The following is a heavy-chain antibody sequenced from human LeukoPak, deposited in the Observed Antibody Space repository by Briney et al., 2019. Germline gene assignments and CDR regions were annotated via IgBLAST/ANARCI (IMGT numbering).Heavy chain of an antibody. Sequence: GGSLRLSCAASGFTFSSYSMNWVRQAPGKGLEWVSSISSSSSYIYYADSVKGRFTISRDNAKNSLYLQMSSLRAEDTAVYYCARVSGSWYYFDYWGQGTLVTVSS. V-gene: IGHV3-21*01. J-gene: IGHJ4*02. CDR1: GFTFSSYS. CDR2: ISSSSSYI. D-gene: IGHD2-15*01. CDR3: ARVSGSWYYFDY.